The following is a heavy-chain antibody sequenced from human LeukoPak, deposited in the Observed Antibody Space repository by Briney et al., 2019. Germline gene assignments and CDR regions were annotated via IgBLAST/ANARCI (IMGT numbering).Heavy chain of an antibody. CDR3: ARGLTTVTPPYYYYYMDV. D-gene: IGHD4-17*01. CDR1: GYTFTSYG. J-gene: IGHJ6*03. V-gene: IGHV1-18*01. CDR2: ISAYNGNT. Sequence: ASVKVSCKASGYTFTSYGISWVRQAPGQGLEWMGWISAYNGNTNYAQKLQGRVTMTTDTSTSTAYMELRSLRSEDTAVYYCARGLTTVTPPYYYYYMDVWGKGTTVTVSS.